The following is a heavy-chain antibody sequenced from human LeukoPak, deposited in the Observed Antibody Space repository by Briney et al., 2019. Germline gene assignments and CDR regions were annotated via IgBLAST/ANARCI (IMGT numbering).Heavy chain of an antibody. V-gene: IGHV1-69*01. Sequence: GGSVKVSCKASGGTFSSYAISWVRQAPGQGLEWMGGIIPILGTANYAQKFQGRVTITADESTSTAYMELSSLRSEDTAVYYCARDRSHLYCSGGSCYSAPFDYWGQGTLVTVSP. CDR2: IIPILGTA. CDR3: ARDRSHLYCSGGSCYSAPFDY. D-gene: IGHD2-15*01. CDR1: GGTFSSYA. J-gene: IGHJ4*02.